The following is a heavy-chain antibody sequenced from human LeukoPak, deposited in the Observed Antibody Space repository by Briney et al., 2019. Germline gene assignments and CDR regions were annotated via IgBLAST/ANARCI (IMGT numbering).Heavy chain of an antibody. D-gene: IGHD4-23*01. CDR2: INHSGST. CDR1: GGSISSYY. V-gene: IGHV4-34*01. CDR3: ARVIGGGNLWALYFDY. J-gene: IGHJ4*02. Sequence: PSETLSLTCTVSGGSISSYYWSWIRQPPGKGLEWIGEINHSGSTNYNPSLKSRVTISVDTSKNQFSLKLSSVTAADTAVYYCARVIGGGNLWALYFDYWGQGTLVTASS.